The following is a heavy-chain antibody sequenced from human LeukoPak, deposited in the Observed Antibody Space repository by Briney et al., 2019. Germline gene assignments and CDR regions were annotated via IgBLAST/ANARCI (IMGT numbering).Heavy chain of an antibody. CDR1: GFTFSSYG. D-gene: IGHD2-21*02. V-gene: IGHV3-33*01. Sequence: GGSLRLSCAASGFTFSSYGMRWVRQAPGKGLEWVAIIWYDGSNKNYADSVKGRFTISRDNSKNTLYLQMNSLRAEDTAVYYCARDRRGDILDYWGQGTLVTVSS. CDR2: IWYDGSNK. CDR3: ARDRRGDILDY. J-gene: IGHJ4*02.